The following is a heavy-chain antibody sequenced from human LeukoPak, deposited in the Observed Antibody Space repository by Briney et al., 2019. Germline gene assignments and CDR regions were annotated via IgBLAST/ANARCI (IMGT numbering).Heavy chain of an antibody. CDR2: INPNSGGT. J-gene: IGHJ6*02. Sequence: ASVNVSCKASGYTFTGYYMHWVRQAPGQGLGWMGWINPNSGGTNYAQKLQGRVTMTRDTSISTAYMELSRLRSDDTAVYYCARLRGIAAAGRDYYGMDVWGQGTTVTVSS. CDR1: GYTFTGYY. CDR3: ARLRGIAAAGRDYYGMDV. D-gene: IGHD6-13*01. V-gene: IGHV1-2*02.